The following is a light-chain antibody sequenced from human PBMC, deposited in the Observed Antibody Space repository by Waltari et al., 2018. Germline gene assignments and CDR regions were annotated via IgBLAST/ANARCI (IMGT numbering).Light chain of an antibody. V-gene: IGKV3-11*01. J-gene: IGKJ4*01. CDR2: DAS. Sequence: IVLTQSPTTLSLSPGERATLSCRASQSVSRYLAWYQQKPGQAPRLLIYDASNRATGIPARFSGSGSGTDFTLTIASLEPEDSAVDYCQHRSDWPLTFGGGTRVEIK. CDR1: QSVSRY. CDR3: QHRSDWPLT.